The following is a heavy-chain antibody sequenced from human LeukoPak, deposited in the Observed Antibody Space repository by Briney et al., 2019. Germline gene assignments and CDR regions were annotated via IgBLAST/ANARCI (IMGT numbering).Heavy chain of an antibody. CDR3: AKEDCSGTTCRDYFHH. V-gene: IGHV3-23*01. CDR2: LTGGGGGT. CDR1: GFTFSNYA. Sequence: GGSLRLSCAASGFTFSNYAMSWVRQTPGKGLEWVSTLTGGGGGTHYTDSVKGRFTISRDNSKNTLYLQMNNLRAEDTAVYYCAKEDCSGTTCRDYFHHWGQGTLVTVSS. D-gene: IGHD2-2*01. J-gene: IGHJ1*01.